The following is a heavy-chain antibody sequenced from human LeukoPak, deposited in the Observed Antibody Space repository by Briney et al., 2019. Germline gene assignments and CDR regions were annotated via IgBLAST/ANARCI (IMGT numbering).Heavy chain of an antibody. Sequence: GGSLRLSCAASGFTFSNYPMSWVRQAPGKGLEWVSTISNSGGSTYYADSMKGRFTISRDNSKNTLYLQMNSLRADDTAVYYCAKETYSGYDFGDYWGQGTLVTVSS. CDR1: GFTFSNYP. CDR2: ISNSGGST. CDR3: AKETYSGYDFGDY. D-gene: IGHD5-12*01. V-gene: IGHV3-23*01. J-gene: IGHJ4*02.